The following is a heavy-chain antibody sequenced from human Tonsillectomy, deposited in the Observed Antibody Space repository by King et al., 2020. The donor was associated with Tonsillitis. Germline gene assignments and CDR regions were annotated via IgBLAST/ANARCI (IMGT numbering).Heavy chain of an antibody. J-gene: IGHJ4*02. CDR2: ISSDSAWI. CDR3: VRWLGYCPGNSCPFRDD. V-gene: IGHV3-21*01. Sequence: VQLVESGGGLVKPGGSLRLSCEASGFIFTDYTLNWVRQAPGKGLQWVASISSDSAWIFYADSLKGRFSVFRDNARRSLYLQMNSLRVEDTAIYYCVRWLGYCPGNSCPFRDDWGQGTLVTVSS. D-gene: IGHD2-2*01. CDR1: GFIFTDYT.